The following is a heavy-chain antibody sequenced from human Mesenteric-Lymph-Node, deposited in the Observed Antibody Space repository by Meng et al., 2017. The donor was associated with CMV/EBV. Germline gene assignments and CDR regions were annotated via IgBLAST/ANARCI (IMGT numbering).Heavy chain of an antibody. V-gene: IGHV3-53*01. CDR1: GFTVSSKY. CDR3: TRGGGEDYYYGLDV. J-gene: IGHJ6*02. D-gene: IGHD3-16*01. CDR2: IYSGGST. Sequence: GESLKISCAASGFTVSSKYMSWVRQAPGKGLEWVSVIYSGGSTDYADSVKGRFTISRDNSKNTLYLQMNSLRVEDTAVYYCTRGGGEDYYYGLDVWGQGTTVTVSS.